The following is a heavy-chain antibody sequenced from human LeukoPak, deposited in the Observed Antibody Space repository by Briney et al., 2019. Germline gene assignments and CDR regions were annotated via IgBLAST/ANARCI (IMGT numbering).Heavy chain of an antibody. D-gene: IGHD4-17*01. J-gene: IGHJ4*02. V-gene: IGHV3-7*01. CDR3: ARGTLNDYGDYERVDY. Sequence: GGSLRLSCAASGFTFSSYWMSWVRQAPGKGLEWVANIKQDGSEKYYVDSVKGRFTISRDNAKNSLYLQMNSLRAEDTAVYYCARGTLNDYGDYERVDYWGQGTLVTVSS. CDR2: IKQDGSEK. CDR1: GFTFSSYW.